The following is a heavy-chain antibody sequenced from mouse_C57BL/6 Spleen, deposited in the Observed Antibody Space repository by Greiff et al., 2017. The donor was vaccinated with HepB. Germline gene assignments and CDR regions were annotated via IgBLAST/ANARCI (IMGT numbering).Heavy chain of an antibody. CDR1: GFTFSSYA. V-gene: IGHV5-4*03. Sequence: EVMLVESGGGLVKPGGSLKLSCAASGFTFSSYAMSWVRQTPEKRLEWVATISDGGSYTYYPDNVKGRFTISRENAKNNLYLQMSHLKSEDTAMYYCARVGPYYYGSSYSYFDYWGQGTTLTVSS. D-gene: IGHD1-1*01. CDR2: ISDGGSYT. J-gene: IGHJ2*01. CDR3: ARVGPYYYGSSYSYFDY.